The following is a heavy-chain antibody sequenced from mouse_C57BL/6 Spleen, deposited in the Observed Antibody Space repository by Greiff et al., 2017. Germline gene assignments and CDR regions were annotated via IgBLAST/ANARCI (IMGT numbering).Heavy chain of an antibody. D-gene: IGHD2-4*01. CDR1: GYSFTSYY. Sequence: VQLQQSGPELVKPGASVKISCKASGYSFTSYYIHWVKQRPGQGLEWIGWIYPGSGNTKYNEKFKGKATLTADTSSSTAYMQLSSLTSEDSAVYYCARYDYVPLDYWGQGTTLTVSS. CDR2: IYPGSGNT. J-gene: IGHJ2*01. CDR3: ARYDYVPLDY. V-gene: IGHV1-66*01.